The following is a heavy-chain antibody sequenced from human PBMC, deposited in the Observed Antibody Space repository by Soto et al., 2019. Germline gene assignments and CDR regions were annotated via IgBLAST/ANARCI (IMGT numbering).Heavy chain of an antibody. J-gene: IGHJ6*02. Sequence: GGSVRLASAASGFTFCDYTTHWVGQNAGRGLQRVSGISWNSGSIGYADSVKGRFTISRDNAKNSLYLQMNSLRAEDTALYYCAKSHTFGGVIVSAYYYYGRDVWGQATTVTVSS. CDR3: AKSHTFGGVIVSAYYYYGRDV. V-gene: IGHV3-9*01. CDR2: ISWNSGSI. CDR1: GFTFCDYT. D-gene: IGHD3-16*02.